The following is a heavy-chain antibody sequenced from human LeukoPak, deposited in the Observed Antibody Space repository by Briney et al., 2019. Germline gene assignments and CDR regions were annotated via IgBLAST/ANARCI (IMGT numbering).Heavy chain of an antibody. Sequence: ASAKVSCKASGYTFTGYYMHWVRQAPGQGLEWMGWINPNSGGTNYAQKFQGRVTMTRDTSISTAYMELSRLRSDDTAVYYCARDREGCSSTSCYNFWFDPWGQGTLVTVSS. D-gene: IGHD2-2*02. CDR1: GYTFTGYY. CDR3: ARDREGCSSTSCYNFWFDP. CDR2: INPNSGGT. V-gene: IGHV1-2*02. J-gene: IGHJ5*02.